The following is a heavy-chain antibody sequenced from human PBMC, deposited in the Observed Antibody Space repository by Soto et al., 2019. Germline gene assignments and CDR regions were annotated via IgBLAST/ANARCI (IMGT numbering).Heavy chain of an antibody. CDR1: GGSISSYY. V-gene: IGHV4-4*07. CDR2: IYTSGST. J-gene: IGHJ6*02. Sequence: PSETLSLTCTVSGGSISSYYWSWIRQPAGKGLEWIGRIYTSGSTNYNPSLKSRVTMSVDTSKNQFSLKLSSVTAADTAVYYCAGEPSRSGYYRALGDYYYYGMDVWGQGTTVTVSS. D-gene: IGHD3-3*01. CDR3: AGEPSRSGYYRALGDYYYYGMDV.